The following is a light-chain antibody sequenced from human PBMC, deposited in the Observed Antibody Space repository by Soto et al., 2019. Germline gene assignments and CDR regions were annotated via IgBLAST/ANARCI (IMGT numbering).Light chain of an antibody. CDR2: DVS. V-gene: IGLV2-11*01. Sequence: QSVLTQPRSVSGSPGQSVTISCTGTSSNVGGYNYVSWYQQHPGKAPKLIIYDVSKRPSGVPDRLSGSKSGNTASLTISGLQAEDEADYYCCSYAGSYTGVFGGGTKLTVL. J-gene: IGLJ3*02. CDR1: SSNVGGYNY. CDR3: CSYAGSYTGV.